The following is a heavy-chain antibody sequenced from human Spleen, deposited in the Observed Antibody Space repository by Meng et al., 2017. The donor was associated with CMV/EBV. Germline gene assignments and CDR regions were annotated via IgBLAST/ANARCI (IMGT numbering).Heavy chain of an antibody. J-gene: IGHJ6*02. CDR2: ISSSSSYI. V-gene: IGHV3-21*01. D-gene: IGHD3-9*01. Sequence: GESLKISCAASGFTFSSYSMNWVRQAPGKGLEWVSSISSSSSYIYYADSVKGRFTISRDNSKNTLYLQMNSLRAEDTAVYYCARDRYYDILTGYYKAYYYYGMDVWGQGTTVTVSS. CDR1: GFTFSSYS. CDR3: ARDRYYDILTGYYKAYYYYGMDV.